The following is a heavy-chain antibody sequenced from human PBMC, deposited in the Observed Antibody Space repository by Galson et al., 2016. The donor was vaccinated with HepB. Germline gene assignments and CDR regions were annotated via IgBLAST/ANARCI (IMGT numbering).Heavy chain of an antibody. J-gene: IGHJ3*02. CDR3: ASQGYCGGDCYKGLGAFDI. V-gene: IGHV3-23*01. CDR1: GFTFSSYG. Sequence: SLRLSCAASGFTFSSYGVHWVRQAPGKGLEWVSGISGSGGSTYYADSVKGRFTITRDSSLYLQMNSLRVEDTAVYYCASQGYCGGDCYKGLGAFDIWGPGTMVTVSS. CDR2: ISGSGGST. D-gene: IGHD2-21*02.